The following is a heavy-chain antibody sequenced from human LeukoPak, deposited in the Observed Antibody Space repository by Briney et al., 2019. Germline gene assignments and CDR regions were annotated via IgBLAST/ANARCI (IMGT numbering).Heavy chain of an antibody. CDR3: ARDVRLVATIHNWFDP. CDR2: ISSSSSYI. J-gene: IGHJ5*02. V-gene: IGHV3-21*01. CDR1: GFTFSSYS. Sequence: PGGSLRLSCAASGFTFSSYSMNWVRQAPGKGLEWVSSISSSSSYIYYADSVKGRFTISRDNAKNSLYLQMNSLRAEDTAVYYCARDVRLVATIHNWFDPWGQGTLVTVSS. D-gene: IGHD5-12*01.